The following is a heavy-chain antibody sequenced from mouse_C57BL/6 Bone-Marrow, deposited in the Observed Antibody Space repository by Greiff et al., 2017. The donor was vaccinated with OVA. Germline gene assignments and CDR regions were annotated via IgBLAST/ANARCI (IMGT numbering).Heavy chain of an antibody. Sequence: QVQLKESGAELMKPGASVKLSRKAPGYTFTGHWIEWVKQRPRHGLEWIGEILPGCGSTNYNEKFKGKATFTADTSSNTAYMQLSSLTPEYSAIYYCARISTTVVAPFDYWGQGTTLTVSS. J-gene: IGHJ2*01. CDR1: GYTFTGHW. CDR3: ARISTTVVAPFDY. D-gene: IGHD1-1*01. CDR2: ILPGCGST. V-gene: IGHV1-9*01.